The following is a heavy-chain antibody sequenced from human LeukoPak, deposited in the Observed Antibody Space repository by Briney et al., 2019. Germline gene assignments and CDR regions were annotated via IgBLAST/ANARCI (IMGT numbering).Heavy chain of an antibody. CDR1: GFTFDDYA. J-gene: IGHJ4*02. CDR2: ISWNSGSI. V-gene: IGHV3-9*01. Sequence: PGGSLRLSCAASGFTFDDYAMHWVRQAPGKGLEWVSGISWNSGSIGYADSVKGRFTISRDNAKNSLYLQMNSLRAEDTALYYCAKDSSSSWYQASPFDYWGQGTLVTVSS. D-gene: IGHD6-13*01. CDR3: AKDSSSSWYQASPFDY.